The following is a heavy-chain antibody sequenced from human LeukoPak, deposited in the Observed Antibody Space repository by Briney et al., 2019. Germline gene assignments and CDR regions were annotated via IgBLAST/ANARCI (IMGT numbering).Heavy chain of an antibody. V-gene: IGHV4-59*01. D-gene: IGHD3-3*01. CDR1: GGSISSYY. CDR2: IYYSGST. CDR3: ARAFRVLRFLEWSTYFDY. J-gene: IGHJ4*02. Sequence: PSETLSLTCTVSGGSISSYYWSWIRQPPGKGLEWIGYIYYSGSTNYNPSLKSRVTISVDTSKNQFSLKLSSVTAADTAVYYCARAFRVLRFLEWSTYFDYWGQGTLVTTSS.